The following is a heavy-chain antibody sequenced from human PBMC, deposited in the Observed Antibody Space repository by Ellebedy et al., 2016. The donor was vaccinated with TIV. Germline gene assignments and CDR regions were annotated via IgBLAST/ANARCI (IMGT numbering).Heavy chain of an antibody. CDR3: ARTGIWGNAFDI. CDR2: INTNSGNP. V-gene: IGHV7-4-1*02. CDR1: GYTLASYG. Sequence: AASVKVSCKASGYTLASYGVNWVRQAPGQGLEWMGWINTNSGNPTYAQAFTGRLVFSLDTSISTAYLQISSLRAEDSAVYYCARTGIWGNAFDIWGQGTMVTVSS. D-gene: IGHD7-27*01. J-gene: IGHJ3*02.